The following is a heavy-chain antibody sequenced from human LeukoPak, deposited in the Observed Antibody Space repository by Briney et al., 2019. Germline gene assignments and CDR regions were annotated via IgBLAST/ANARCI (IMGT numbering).Heavy chain of an antibody. CDR2: INTANGDT. Sequence: ASVKVSCKASGYTFASYAMHWVRQAPGQGLEWMAWINTANGDTKYSQELQDRITITRDTSANTAYMELTGLKSDDTAVYYCAREAGSGYYPYFDNWGQGTLVTVSS. CDR3: AREAGSGYYPYFDN. J-gene: IGHJ4*02. CDR1: GYTFASYA. V-gene: IGHV1-3*04. D-gene: IGHD3-22*01.